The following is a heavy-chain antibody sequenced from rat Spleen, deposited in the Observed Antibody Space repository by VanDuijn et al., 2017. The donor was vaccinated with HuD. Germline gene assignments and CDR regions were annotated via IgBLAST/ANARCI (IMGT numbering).Heavy chain of an antibody. CDR2: IIYDGRRN. Sequence: EVQLVESGGGLVQPGRSMKLSCAASGFTFSNYVMAWVRQAPKKGLEWVATIIYDGRRNYYRDSVKGRFTISRDNAKSTLYLQMNSLRSEDTATYYCARSGSSTYFDYWGQGVMVTVSS. CDR3: ARSGSSTYFDY. D-gene: IGHD4-3*01. CDR1: GFTFSNYV. J-gene: IGHJ2*01. V-gene: IGHV5-7*01.